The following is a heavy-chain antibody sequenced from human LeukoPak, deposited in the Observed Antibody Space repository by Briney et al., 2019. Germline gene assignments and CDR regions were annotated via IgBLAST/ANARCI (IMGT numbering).Heavy chain of an antibody. V-gene: IGHV1-8*03. Sequence: GASVKVSCKASGYTFTSYDINWVRQATGQGLEWMGWMNPNSGNTGYAQKFQGRVTITRNTSISTAYMELSSLRSEDTAVYYCARARYYYDSSGYYYFDYWGQGTLVTVSS. J-gene: IGHJ4*02. CDR2: MNPNSGNT. CDR3: ARARYYYDSSGYYYFDY. CDR1: GYTFTSYD. D-gene: IGHD3-22*01.